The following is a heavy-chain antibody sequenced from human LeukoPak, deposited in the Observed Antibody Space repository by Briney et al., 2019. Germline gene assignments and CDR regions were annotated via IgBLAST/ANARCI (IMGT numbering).Heavy chain of an antibody. V-gene: IGHV3-74*01. CDR1: GFTLSGFW. CDR2: INRVGSSA. J-gene: IGHJ4*02. CDR3: ARVDSNGCALEY. D-gene: IGHD3-22*01. Sequence: GGSLRLSCAASGFTLSGFWMRWIRQAPGKGRMWLSRINRVGSSADYADSVRGRLTISRDNARSTLDLQINSLRIEETAVYYCARVDSNGCALEYWGEGTLVTASS.